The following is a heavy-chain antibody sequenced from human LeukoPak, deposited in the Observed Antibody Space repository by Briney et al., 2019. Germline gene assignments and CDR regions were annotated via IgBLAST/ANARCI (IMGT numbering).Heavy chain of an antibody. D-gene: IGHD2-8*02. CDR3: ATYRQVLLPLES. Sequence: GGSLRLSCAASGFTFSTFAMIWVRQPPGKGLEWVSSISPSGGEIHYADSVRGRFTISRDNSKSTLSLQMNSLRDEDTAIYYCATYRQVLLPLESWGQGTLVTVSS. CDR1: GFTFSTFA. CDR2: ISPSGGEI. J-gene: IGHJ4*02. V-gene: IGHV3-23*01.